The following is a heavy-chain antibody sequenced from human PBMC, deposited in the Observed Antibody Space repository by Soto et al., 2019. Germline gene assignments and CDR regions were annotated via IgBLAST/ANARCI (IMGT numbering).Heavy chain of an antibody. J-gene: IGHJ1*01. CDR2: INHSGST. CDR3: ARSIAAAGSASYFQH. CDR1: GGSFSGYY. V-gene: IGHV4-34*01. Sequence: SETLSLTCAVYGGSFSGYYWSWIRQPPGKGLEWIGEINHSGSTNYNPSLKSRVTISVDTSKNQFSLKLSSVTAADTAVYYCARSIAAAGSASYFQHWGQGTLVTVSS. D-gene: IGHD6-13*01.